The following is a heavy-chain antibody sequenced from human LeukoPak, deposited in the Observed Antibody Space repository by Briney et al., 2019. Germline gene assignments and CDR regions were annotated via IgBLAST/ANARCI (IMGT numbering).Heavy chain of an antibody. CDR2: ISGSGDIT. CDR3: AKGRYYGSGSYLNSLDY. V-gene: IGHV3-23*01. D-gene: IGHD3-10*01. Sequence: GGSLRLSCAASGFTFSSYVMSWVRQAPGKGLEWVSLISGSGDITNYADSVKGRFTISRDNSKNTLHLQLNSLRAEDTAVYSCAKGRYYGSGSYLNSLDYWGQGTLVTVSS. CDR1: GFTFSSYV. J-gene: IGHJ4*02.